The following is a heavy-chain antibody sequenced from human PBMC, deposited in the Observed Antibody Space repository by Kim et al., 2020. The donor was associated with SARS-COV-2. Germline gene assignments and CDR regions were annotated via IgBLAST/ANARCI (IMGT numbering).Heavy chain of an antibody. D-gene: IGHD5-12*01. Sequence: GGSLRLSCAASGFTFSSYGMHWVRQAPGKGLEWVAVISYDGSNKYYADSVKGRFTISRDNSKNTLYLQMNSLRAEDTAVYYCAKDQFGGYDLEGVYYYYGMDVWGQGTTVTVSS. V-gene: IGHV3-30*18. CDR2: ISYDGSNK. CDR1: GFTFSSYG. J-gene: IGHJ6*02. CDR3: AKDQFGGYDLEGVYYYYGMDV.